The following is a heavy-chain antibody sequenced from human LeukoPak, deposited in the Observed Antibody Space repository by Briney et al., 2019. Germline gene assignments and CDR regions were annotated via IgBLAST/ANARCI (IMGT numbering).Heavy chain of an antibody. CDR2: IKYDGNEE. V-gene: IGHV3-7*01. J-gene: IGHJ4*02. CDR1: GFTFSSYG. CDR3: RSGGAAPGSFDN. Sequence: GGSLRLSCAASGFTFSSYGMHWVRQAPGEGLEWVANIKYDGNEEYYVDSVKGRFTISRDNAKNSLYLQLNSLRVEDTAVYYCRSGGAAPGSFDNWGQGTLVAVSP. D-gene: IGHD6-25*01.